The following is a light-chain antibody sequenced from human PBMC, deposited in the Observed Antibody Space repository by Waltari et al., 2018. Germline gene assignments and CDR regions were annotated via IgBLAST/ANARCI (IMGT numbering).Light chain of an antibody. J-gene: IGLJ3*02. CDR2: GSF. Sequence: QSVLTQPPSASGTPGQRVTISCSGFAFNIGSYPVNWYQQLPGPAPKLVTYGSFQRPSGVPDLCSGSKSGTSASLDISGLRSEDEASYYCATWDDSMSTWVFGGGTELTVL. CDR3: ATWDDSMSTWV. CDR1: AFNIGSYP. V-gene: IGLV1-47*01.